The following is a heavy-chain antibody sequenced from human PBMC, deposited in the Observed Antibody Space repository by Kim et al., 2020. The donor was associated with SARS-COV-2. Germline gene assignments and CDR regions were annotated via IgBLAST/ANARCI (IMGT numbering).Heavy chain of an antibody. CDR3: AGGAGYCTNGVCYRGMDV. D-gene: IGHD2-8*01. CDR1: GGSISSSNW. Sequence: SETLSLTCAVSGGSISSSNWWSWVRQPPGKGLEWIGEIYHSGSTNYNPSLKSRVTISVDKSKNQFSLKLSSVTAADTAVYYCAGGAGYCTNGVCYRGMDVWGQGTTVTVSS. CDR2: IYHSGST. V-gene: IGHV4-4*02. J-gene: IGHJ6*02.